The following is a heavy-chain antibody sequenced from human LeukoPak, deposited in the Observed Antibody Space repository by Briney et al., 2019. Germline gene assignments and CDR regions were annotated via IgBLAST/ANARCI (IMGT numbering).Heavy chain of an antibody. J-gene: IGHJ4*02. CDR3: ARAHRTRAIAARRGYYFDY. D-gene: IGHD6-6*01. CDR1: GFTFSSYG. Sequence: PGGSLRLSCAASGFTFSSYGMHWVRQAPGKGLEWVAVIWYDGSNKYYADSVKGRFTISRDNSKNTLYLQMNSLRAEDTAVNYCARAHRTRAIAARRGYYFDYWGQGTLVTVSS. V-gene: IGHV3-33*01. CDR2: IWYDGSNK.